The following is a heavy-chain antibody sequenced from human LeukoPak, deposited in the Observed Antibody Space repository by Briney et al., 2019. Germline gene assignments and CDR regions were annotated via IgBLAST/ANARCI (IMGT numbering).Heavy chain of an antibody. D-gene: IGHD6-19*01. CDR1: GYTFTSYG. V-gene: IGHV1-18*01. CDR3: ARAPAWTSAHREYAAVVDY. CDR2: ISAYNGNT. J-gene: IGHJ4*02. Sequence: ASVKVSCKASGYTFTSYGISWVRQAPGQGLEWMGWISAYNGNTNYAQKLQGRVTMTTDTSTSTAYMELRSLGSDDTAVYYCARAPAWTSAHREYAAVVDYWGQGTLVTVSS.